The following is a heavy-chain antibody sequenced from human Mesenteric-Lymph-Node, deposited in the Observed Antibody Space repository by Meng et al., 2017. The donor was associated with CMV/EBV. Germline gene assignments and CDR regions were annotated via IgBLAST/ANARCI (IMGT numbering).Heavy chain of an antibody. CDR2: INPNSGGT. CDR3: ARDHRGDSAPYYYYGMDV. V-gene: IGHV1-2*02. CDR1: GYTFTGYY. J-gene: IGHJ6*02. D-gene: IGHD2-21*01. Sequence: ASVKVSCKASGYTFTGYYMHWVRQAPGQGLEWMGWINPNSGGTNYAQKFQGRVTMTRDTSTSTVSLDLSSLRSEDTAVYYCARDHRGDSAPYYYYGMDVWGQGTTVTVSS.